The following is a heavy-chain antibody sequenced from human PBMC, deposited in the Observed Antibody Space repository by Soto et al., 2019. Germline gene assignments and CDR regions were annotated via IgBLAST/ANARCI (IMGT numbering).Heavy chain of an antibody. V-gene: IGHV3-7*04. J-gene: IGHJ4*02. D-gene: IGHD3-22*01. CDR3: SRDYYGPGPD. CDR2: IKEDGGKT. CDR1: GLTLSRYW. Sequence: EVQLVESGGGLVQPGGSVRLSCVASGLTLSRYWMSWVRQAPGKGLEWVANIKEDGGKTYYVDSVKGRFTISRDNAKNSVYLQMNSLRVEATAVYYCSRDYYGPGPDWGQGTLVIVSS.